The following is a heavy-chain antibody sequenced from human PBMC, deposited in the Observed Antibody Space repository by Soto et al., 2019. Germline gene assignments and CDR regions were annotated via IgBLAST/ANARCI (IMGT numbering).Heavy chain of an antibody. CDR2: IYTGGST. CDR1: GFTVSSNY. V-gene: IGHV3-53*01. J-gene: IGHJ6*02. CDR3: ARDKSGSYSAGGGMDV. D-gene: IGHD1-26*01. Sequence: EVQLVESGGGLIQPGGSLRLSCAVSGFTVSSNYMSWVRQAPGKGLEWVSIIYTGGSTYYADSVKGRFTISRDTSKNTLYLQMNSLRAEDTAIYYCARDKSGSYSAGGGMDVWGHGTTVIVSS.